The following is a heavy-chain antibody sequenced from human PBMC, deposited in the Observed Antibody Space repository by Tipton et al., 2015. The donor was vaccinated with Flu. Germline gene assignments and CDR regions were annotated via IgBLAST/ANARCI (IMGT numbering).Heavy chain of an antibody. CDR3: AREEWLRTYNWFDP. J-gene: IGHJ5*02. D-gene: IGHD5-12*01. V-gene: IGHV4-4*07. Sequence: TLSLTCTVSGGSISSYYWSWIRQPAGKGLEWIGRIYVSGSTNYNPSLKSRVTTSVDTTKNQFSLKLSSVTAADTAVYYCAREEWLRTYNWFDPWGQGTLVTVSS. CDR1: GGSISSYY. CDR2: IYVSGST.